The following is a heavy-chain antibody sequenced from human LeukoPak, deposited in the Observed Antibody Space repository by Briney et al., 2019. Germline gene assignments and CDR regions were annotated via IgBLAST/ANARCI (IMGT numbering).Heavy chain of an antibody. CDR2: ISAYNGNT. CDR3: ARERGLYNWNQIDY. Sequence: ASVKVSCKASGYTFTSYGISWVRRAPGQGLEWMGWISAYNGNTNYAQKLQGRVTMTTDTSTSTAYMELRSLRSDDTAVYYCARERGLYNWNQIDYWGQGTLVTVSS. D-gene: IGHD1-20*01. CDR1: GYTFTSYG. V-gene: IGHV1-18*01. J-gene: IGHJ4*02.